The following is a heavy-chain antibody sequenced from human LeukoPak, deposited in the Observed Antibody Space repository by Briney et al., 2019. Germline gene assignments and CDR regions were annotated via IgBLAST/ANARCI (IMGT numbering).Heavy chain of an antibody. CDR1: GGSISSGDYY. Sequence: PSQTLSLTCTVSGGSISSGDYYWSWIRQPPGKGLEWIGYIYYSRSTYYNPSLKSRVTISVDTSKNQFSLKLSSVTAADTAVYYCARASIAASYYYYGMDVWGQGTTVTVSS. CDR3: ARASIAASYYYYGMDV. J-gene: IGHJ6*02. D-gene: IGHD6-6*01. V-gene: IGHV4-30-4*01. CDR2: IYYSRST.